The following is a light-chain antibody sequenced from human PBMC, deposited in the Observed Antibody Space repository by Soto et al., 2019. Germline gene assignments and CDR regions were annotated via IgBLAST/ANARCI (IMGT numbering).Light chain of an antibody. Sequence: QSALTQPPSASGSPGRSVTISCTGTSSDVGAYEYVSWYQQYPGKAPKLMIYEVTKRPSGVPDRFSGSKSGNTASLTVSGLQAEDEADYYCTSYVGNDIWVFGGGTKLTVL. CDR3: TSYVGNDIWV. J-gene: IGLJ3*02. CDR2: EVT. CDR1: SSDVGAYEY. V-gene: IGLV2-8*01.